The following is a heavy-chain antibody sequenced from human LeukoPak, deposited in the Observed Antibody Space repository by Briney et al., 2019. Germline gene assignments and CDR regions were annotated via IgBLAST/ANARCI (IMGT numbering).Heavy chain of an antibody. CDR1: GGTFRSYA. Sequence: ASVKVSCKASGGTFRSYAISWVRQAPGQGLEWMGRIIPIFGTANYAQKFQGRVTITTDESTSTAYMELSSLRSEDTAVYYCARDYYDSSGYYYEGFDYWGQGTLVTVSS. CDR2: IIPIFGTA. V-gene: IGHV1-69*05. CDR3: ARDYYDSSGYYYEGFDY. D-gene: IGHD3-22*01. J-gene: IGHJ4*02.